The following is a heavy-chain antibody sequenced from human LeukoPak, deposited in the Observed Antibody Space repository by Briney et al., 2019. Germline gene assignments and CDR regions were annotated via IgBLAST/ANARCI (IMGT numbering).Heavy chain of an antibody. CDR2: ISYSGANS. J-gene: IGHJ3*01. CDR1: GFTFSGSA. CDR3: ARDMQLST. V-gene: IGHV3-23*01. Sequence: GGSLRLSCAASGFTFSGSAMSWVRQAPGEGLEWVSLISYSGANSYYTDSVRGGFTISRDNSKDTLFLQMNSLRAEDTAIYYCARDMQLSTWGRGTMVTVSS. D-gene: IGHD3-16*02.